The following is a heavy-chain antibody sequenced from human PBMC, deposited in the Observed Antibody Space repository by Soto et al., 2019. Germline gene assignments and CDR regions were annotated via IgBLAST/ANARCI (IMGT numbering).Heavy chain of an antibody. CDR2: VYSTELT. D-gene: IGHD6-25*01. CDR1: GASISSYS. J-gene: IGHJ5*02. CDR3: ARGAAAWFDP. Sequence: ETLSLACPVSGASISSYSWRWIRQPPGKGLEWMGYVYSTELTNYNPSLKSRVATPIDTSRNQFSLKVRSVTAADAAVYYCARGAAAWFDPWGQGTLVTVSA. V-gene: IGHV4-59*01.